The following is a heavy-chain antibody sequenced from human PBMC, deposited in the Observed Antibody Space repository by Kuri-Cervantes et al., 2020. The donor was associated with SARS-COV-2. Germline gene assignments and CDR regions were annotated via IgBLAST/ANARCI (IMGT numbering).Heavy chain of an antibody. CDR1: GFAFSSIV. CDR2: IRSNGGTT. D-gene: IGHD1-26*01. CDR3: ARSPGKWEVSYFDN. J-gene: IGHJ4*02. Sequence: GGSLRLSCEASGFAFSSIVMNWVRQAPGKGLEWVSGIRSNGGTTYYADSVRGRFTISRDNSKNILYLQMSNLGDDDTACYYCARSPGKWEVSYFDNWGQGTLVTVSS. V-gene: IGHV3-23*01.